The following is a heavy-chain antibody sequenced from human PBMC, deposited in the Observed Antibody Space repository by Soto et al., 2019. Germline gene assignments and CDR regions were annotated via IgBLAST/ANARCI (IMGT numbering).Heavy chain of an antibody. CDR3: ARSQGSSTSLAIYYYYYYGMDV. J-gene: IGHJ6*02. CDR2: IIPISGTA. V-gene: IGHV1-69*01. CDR1: GGTFSSYA. D-gene: IGHD2-2*01. Sequence: QVQLVQSGAEVKKPGSSVKVSCKASGGTFSSYAISWVRQAPGQGLEWMGGIIPISGTANYAQKLQGRVTITADESTSTAYMELSSLRSEDTAVYYCARSQGSSTSLAIYYYYYYGMDVWGQGTRVTVSS.